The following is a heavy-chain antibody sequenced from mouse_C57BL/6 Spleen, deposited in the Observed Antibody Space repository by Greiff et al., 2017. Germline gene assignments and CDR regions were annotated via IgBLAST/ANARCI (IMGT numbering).Heavy chain of an antibody. CDR1: DYTFPSHW. D-gene: IGHD1-1*01. V-gene: IGHV1-7*01. CDR3: ARTIATVVATDIDY. Sequence: QVQLLQSGAELAKPGASVKLSCKSTDYTFPSHWMYWVKQRPGQGLEWIGYINPSGGYTKYNQKIKDKSILTADKSSSTAYMQLSSLTYEDDAVYYYARTIATVVATDIDYWGQGTSLTVSS. CDR2: INPSGGYT. J-gene: IGHJ2*02.